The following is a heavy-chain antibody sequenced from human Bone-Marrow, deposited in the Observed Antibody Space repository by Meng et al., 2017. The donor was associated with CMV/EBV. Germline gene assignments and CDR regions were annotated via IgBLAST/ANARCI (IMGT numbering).Heavy chain of an antibody. CDR2: IKQDGSEK. CDR1: GFTFSTYW. Sequence: GESLKISCAASGFTFSTYWMSWVRQAPGKGLEWVANIKQDGSEKYSVDSVKGRFTISRDNAKNSLYLQMNSLRAEDTAVYYCARDRLEATIFGVVRPGGMDVWGQGTTVTVSS. CDR3: ARDRLEATIFGVVRPGGMDV. V-gene: IGHV3-7*01. D-gene: IGHD3-3*01. J-gene: IGHJ6*02.